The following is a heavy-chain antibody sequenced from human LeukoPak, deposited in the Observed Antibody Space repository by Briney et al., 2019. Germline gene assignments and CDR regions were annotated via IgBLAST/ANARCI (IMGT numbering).Heavy chain of an antibody. Sequence: GESLKISCKGSGYSFTSYWIGWVRQMPGKGLEWMGIIYPGDSDTRYSPSFQGQVTISADKSISTAYLQWSSLKASDTAMYYCARRPVAAAGTFWFDPWGQGTLVTVSS. V-gene: IGHV5-51*01. CDR1: GYSFTSYW. J-gene: IGHJ5*02. CDR3: ARRPVAAAGTFWFDP. CDR2: IYPGDSDT. D-gene: IGHD6-13*01.